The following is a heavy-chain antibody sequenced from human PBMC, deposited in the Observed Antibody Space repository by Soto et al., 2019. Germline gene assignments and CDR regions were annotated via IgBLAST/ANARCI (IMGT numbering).Heavy chain of an antibody. V-gene: IGHV3-7*05. J-gene: IGHJ6*02. Sequence: GGSLRLSCAASGFTFSSYWMSWVRQAPGKGLEWVANIKQDGSEKYYVDYVKGRFTISRDNAKNSLYLQMNSLRAEDTAVYYCARDLGGDSNYYYYYGMDVWGQGTTVTVS. D-gene: IGHD4-17*01. CDR2: IKQDGSEK. CDR1: GFTFSSYW. CDR3: ARDLGGDSNYYYYYGMDV.